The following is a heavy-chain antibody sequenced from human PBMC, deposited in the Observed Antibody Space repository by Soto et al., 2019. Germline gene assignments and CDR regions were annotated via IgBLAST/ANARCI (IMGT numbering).Heavy chain of an antibody. V-gene: IGHV4-31*03. D-gene: IGHD3-22*01. CDR3: ARGGYYDSSGYYGY. J-gene: IGHJ4*02. CDR2: IYYSGST. CDR1: GGSISSGGYY. Sequence: QVQLQESGPGLVKPSQTLSLTCTVSGGSISSGGYYWSWIRQHPGKGLEWIGYIYYSGSTYYNPSRTSRVTRSVDTSKNLSSLKLSSVTAAHTAVYYCARGGYYDSSGYYGYWGQGTLVTVSS.